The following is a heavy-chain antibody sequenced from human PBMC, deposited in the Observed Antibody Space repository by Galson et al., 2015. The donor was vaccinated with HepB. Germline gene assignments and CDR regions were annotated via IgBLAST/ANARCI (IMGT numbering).Heavy chain of an antibody. CDR2: ISGST. D-gene: IGHD1-1*01. CDR3: AREGANWTPRHDGFDI. V-gene: IGHV4-61*02. J-gene: IGHJ3*02. Sequence: ISGSTNYNPSLRSRVTISVDTSKNQFSLKLTSVTAADTAVYYCAREGANWTPRHDGFDIWGQGTRVTVSS.